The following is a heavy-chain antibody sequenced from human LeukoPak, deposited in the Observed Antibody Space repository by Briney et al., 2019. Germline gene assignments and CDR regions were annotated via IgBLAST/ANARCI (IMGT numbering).Heavy chain of an antibody. CDR1: GFTFSSYG. Sequence: GGSLRLSCAASGFTFSSYGMSWVRQAPGKGREGGANIKQDGSEKYYLNSVKSRFTISRDNAKNSLYLQMNSLRAEDTAVYYCGRDHVVPNIPFDYWGQGTLVTVSS. J-gene: IGHJ4*02. D-gene: IGHD2-2*02. CDR2: IKQDGSEK. V-gene: IGHV3-7*01. CDR3: GRDHVVPNIPFDY.